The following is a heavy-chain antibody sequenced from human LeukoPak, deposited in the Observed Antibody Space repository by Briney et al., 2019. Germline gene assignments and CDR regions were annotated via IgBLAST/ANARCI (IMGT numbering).Heavy chain of an antibody. CDR1: GGSISSYY. D-gene: IGHD3-9*01. V-gene: IGHV4-59*12. J-gene: IGHJ4*02. CDR3: ARDLNY. CDR2: IHYSGNT. Sequence: SETLSLTCTVSGGSISSYYWSWIRQPPGKGLEWIGYIHYSGNTNYNPSLKSRVTISVDTSKNQFSLKLSSVTAADTAVYYCARDLNYWGQGTLVTVSS.